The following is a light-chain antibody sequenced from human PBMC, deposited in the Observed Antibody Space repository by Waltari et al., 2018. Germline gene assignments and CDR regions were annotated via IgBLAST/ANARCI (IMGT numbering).Light chain of an antibody. V-gene: IGKV3-11*01. CDR3: HQRSSWPWT. CDR1: QSVTTY. J-gene: IGKJ1*01. Sequence: EIVLTQSPATLSLSPGARATLSCRASQSVTTYLDWHQQKPGQAPRVLIYDASTRATGIPGRFSGSGSGTDFTLTISSLEPEDFAVYYCHQRSSWPWTFGQGTKVEI. CDR2: DAS.